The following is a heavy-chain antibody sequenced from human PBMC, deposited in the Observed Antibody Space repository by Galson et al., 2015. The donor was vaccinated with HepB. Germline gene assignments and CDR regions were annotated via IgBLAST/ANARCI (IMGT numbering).Heavy chain of an antibody. CDR2: IIPIFGTA. CDR3: ARTSKWAQQLVDGGDKHDNWFDP. Sequence: SVKVSCKASGGTFSSYAISWVRQAPGQGLEWMGGIIPIFGTANYAQKFQGRVTITADESTSTAYMELSSLRSEDTAVYYCARTSKWAQQLVDGGDKHDNWFDPWGQGTLVTVSS. V-gene: IGHV1-69*13. CDR1: GGTFSSYA. J-gene: IGHJ5*02. D-gene: IGHD6-13*01.